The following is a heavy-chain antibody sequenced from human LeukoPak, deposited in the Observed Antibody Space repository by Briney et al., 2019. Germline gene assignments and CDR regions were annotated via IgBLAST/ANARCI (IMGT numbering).Heavy chain of an antibody. J-gene: IGHJ6*02. CDR3: ARGVLYLDGGYYYGMDV. Sequence: ASVKVSCKASGGTFSSYAISWVRQAPGQGLEWMGGIIPIFGTANYAQKFQGGVTITADESTSTAYMELSSLRSEDTAVYYCARGVLYLDGGYYYGMDVWGQGTTVTVSS. V-gene: IGHV1-69*13. CDR1: GGTFSSYA. CDR2: IIPIFGTA. D-gene: IGHD1-1*01.